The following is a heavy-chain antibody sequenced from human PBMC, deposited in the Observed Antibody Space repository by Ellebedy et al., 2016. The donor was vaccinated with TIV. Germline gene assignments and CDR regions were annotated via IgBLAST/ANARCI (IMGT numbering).Heavy chain of an antibody. CDR2: ISDSGSMI. CDR1: GFSSSDYY. Sequence: GGSLRLXCAASGFSSSDYYMSWTRQAPGKGLEWVSYISDSGSMIHYADSVKGRFTISRDNSKNSLYLQMNNLRAEDTAVYYCARISSGRSFYGMDVWGQGTTVTVSS. CDR3: ARISSGRSFYGMDV. V-gene: IGHV3-11*01. D-gene: IGHD6-19*01. J-gene: IGHJ6*02.